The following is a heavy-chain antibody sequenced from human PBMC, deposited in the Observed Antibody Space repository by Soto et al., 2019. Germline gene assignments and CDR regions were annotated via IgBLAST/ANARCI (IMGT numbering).Heavy chain of an antibody. CDR1: GYTFTSYG. D-gene: IGHD2-15*01. CDR3: ARDQFEYCSGGSCSWFDP. CDR2: ISAYNGNT. Sequence: ASVKVSCKASGYTFTSYGISWVRQAPGQGLEWMGWISAYNGNTNYAQKLQGRVTMTTDTSTSTAYMELRSLRSDDTAVYYCARDQFEYCSGGSCSWFDPWGQGTLVTVSS. V-gene: IGHV1-18*01. J-gene: IGHJ5*02.